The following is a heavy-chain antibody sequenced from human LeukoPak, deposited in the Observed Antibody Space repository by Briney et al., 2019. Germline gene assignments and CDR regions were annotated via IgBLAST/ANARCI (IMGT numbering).Heavy chain of an antibody. V-gene: IGHV3-23*01. J-gene: IGHJ4*02. CDR1: GFTFSSYA. CDR3: AIWGGYCSGGSCPNH. Sequence: GGSLRLSCAASGFTFSSYAMSWVRQAPGKGLEWVSAISGSGGSTYYADSVKGRFTISRDNSKNTLYLQMNSLRAEDTAVYYCAIWGGYCSGGSCPNHWGQGTLVTVSS. D-gene: IGHD2-15*01. CDR2: ISGSGGST.